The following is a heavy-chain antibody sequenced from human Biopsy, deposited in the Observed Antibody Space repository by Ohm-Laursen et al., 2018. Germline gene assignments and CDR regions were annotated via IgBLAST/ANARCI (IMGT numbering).Heavy chain of an antibody. CDR1: GYIFTAYG. V-gene: IGHV1-18*04. CDR2: ISTYNDDT. J-gene: IGHJ3*02. CDR3: ARDPGYDFWSGSDPFDI. Sequence: ASVKVSCKTSGYIFTAYGISWVRQAPGQGLEWMGWISTYNDDTNIAQKFQGRVNMTTDTSTRSAYMELRSLRSGDTAIYFCARDPGYDFWSGSDPFDIWGQGTLVTVS. D-gene: IGHD3-3*01.